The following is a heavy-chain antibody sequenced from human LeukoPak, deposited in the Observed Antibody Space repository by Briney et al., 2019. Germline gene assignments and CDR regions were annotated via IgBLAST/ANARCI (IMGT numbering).Heavy chain of an antibody. V-gene: IGHV4-59*01. J-gene: IGHJ2*01. CDR3: ARSAGWVTAHWYFDL. CDR1: GGSISSYY. D-gene: IGHD2-21*02. CDR2: IYYSGST. Sequence: TSETLSLTCTVSGGSISSYYWSWIRQPPGKGLECIGYIYYSGSTKYNPSFKSRVTTSVDTSKNRFSLNLSSVTAADTAVYYCARSAGWVTAHWYFDLWGRGTLVTVSS.